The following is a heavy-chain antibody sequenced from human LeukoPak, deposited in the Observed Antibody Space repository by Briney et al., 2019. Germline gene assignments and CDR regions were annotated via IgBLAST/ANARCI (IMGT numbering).Heavy chain of an antibody. CDR3: ARGGGLDV. J-gene: IGHJ6*02. V-gene: IGHV3-7*03. Sequence: GGSLRLSCAASGFTFSSYWMNWARQAPGKGLEWVASINHNGNVNYYVDSVKGRFTISRDNARNSLYLQMSNLGAEDTAVYFCARGGGLDVWGQGATVTVSS. CDR2: INHNGNVN. CDR1: GFTFSSYW. D-gene: IGHD3-16*01.